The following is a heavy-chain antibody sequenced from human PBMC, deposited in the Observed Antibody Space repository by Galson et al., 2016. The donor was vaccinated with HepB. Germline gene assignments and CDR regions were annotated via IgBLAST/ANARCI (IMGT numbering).Heavy chain of an antibody. D-gene: IGHD1-1*01. J-gene: IGHJ4*02. V-gene: IGHV3-21*01. CDR1: GFTFSAYS. Sequence: SLRLSCAASGFTFSAYSMNWVRQAPGKGLEWVSFITTSTTYIYYANSVKGRFTISRDNAKNSLYLQMNSLRVEDTAVYYCARERYKRQVDYWGQGTLVTVSS. CDR2: ITTSTTYI. CDR3: ARERYKRQVDY.